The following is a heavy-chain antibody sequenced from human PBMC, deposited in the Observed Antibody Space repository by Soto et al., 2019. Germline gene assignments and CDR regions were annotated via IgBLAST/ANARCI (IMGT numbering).Heavy chain of an antibody. CDR2: ISAYNGNT. CDR1: GYTFTSYG. J-gene: IGHJ4*02. CDR3: ARGRSGSYYKPLGFDY. D-gene: IGHD3-10*01. Sequence: ASVKVSCKASGYTFTSYGISWVRQAPGQGLERMGWISAYNGNTNYAQKLQGRVTMTTDTSTSTAYMELRSLRSDDTAVYYCARGRSGSYYKPLGFDYWGQGTLVTVSS. V-gene: IGHV1-18*01.